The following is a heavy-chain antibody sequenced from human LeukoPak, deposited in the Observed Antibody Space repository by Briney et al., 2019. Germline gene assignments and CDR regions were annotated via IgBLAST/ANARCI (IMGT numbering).Heavy chain of an antibody. J-gene: IGHJ4*02. CDR1: GFTVSSNY. D-gene: IGHD5-12*01. Sequence: GGSLRLSCAASGFTVSSNYMSWVRQAPGKGLEWVSVIYSGGSTYYADSVRGRFAISRDNPKSTLYLQMNSLRVEDTAVYYCARVKNRSGYGGYDLDYWGQGTLVTVSS. CDR3: ARVKNRSGYGGYDLDY. CDR2: IYSGGST. V-gene: IGHV3-53*05.